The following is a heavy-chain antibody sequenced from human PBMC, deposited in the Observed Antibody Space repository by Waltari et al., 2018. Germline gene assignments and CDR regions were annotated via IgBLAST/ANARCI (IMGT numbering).Heavy chain of an antibody. Sequence: QVQLQQWGAGLLKPSETLSLTCAVSGASCSAYYCGWVRHVPGKGLAWIGQIRHPGNTNCTPSLPRRVAMSTATSSARRSLRALSATAADAGLYCGTRGGNYDVGSHTPFVDPWGHGTQVTVAS. CDR3: TRGGNYDVGSHTPFVDP. V-gene: IGHV4-34*01. CDR1: GASCSAYY. CDR2: IRHPGNT. D-gene: IGHD3-3*01. J-gene: IGHJ5*02.